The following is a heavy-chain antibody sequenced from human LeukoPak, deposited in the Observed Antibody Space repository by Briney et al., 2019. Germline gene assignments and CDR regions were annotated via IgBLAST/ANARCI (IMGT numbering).Heavy chain of an antibody. CDR1: GGTFSSYA. Sequence: SVKVSCKASGGTFSSYAISWVRQAPGQGLEWMGRIIPILGIANYAQKFQGRVTITADKPTSTAYMELSSLRSEDTAVYYCARGEVGATLDYWGQGTLVTVSS. D-gene: IGHD1-26*01. J-gene: IGHJ4*02. V-gene: IGHV1-69*04. CDR2: IIPILGIA. CDR3: ARGEVGATLDY.